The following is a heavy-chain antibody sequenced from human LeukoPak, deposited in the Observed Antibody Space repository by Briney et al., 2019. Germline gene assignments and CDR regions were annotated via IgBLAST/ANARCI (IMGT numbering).Heavy chain of an antibody. CDR1: GGSISSSSYY. CDR3: ARHPRWADAFDI. V-gene: IGHV4-39*01. CDR2: IYYSGST. D-gene: IGHD6-13*01. Sequence: SETLSLTCTVSGGSISSSSYYWGWIRQPPGKGLEWIGSIYYSGSTYYNPSLKSRVTISVDTSKNQFSLKLSSVTAADTAVYYCARHPRWADAFDIWGQGTMVTVSS. J-gene: IGHJ3*02.